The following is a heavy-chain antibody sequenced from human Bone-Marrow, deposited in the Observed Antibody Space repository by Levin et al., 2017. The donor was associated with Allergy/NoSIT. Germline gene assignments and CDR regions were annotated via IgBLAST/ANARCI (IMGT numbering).Heavy chain of an antibody. CDR2: IWYDGSNK. CDR1: GFTFSSYG. J-gene: IGHJ3*02. D-gene: IGHD4/OR15-4a*01. CDR3: AREGALDAFDI. Sequence: AGGSLRLSCAASGFTFSSYGMHWVRQAPGKGLEWVAVIWYDGSNKYYADSVKGRFTISRDNSKNTLYLQMNSLRAEDTAVYYCAREGALDAFDIWGQGTMVTVSS. V-gene: IGHV3-33*01.